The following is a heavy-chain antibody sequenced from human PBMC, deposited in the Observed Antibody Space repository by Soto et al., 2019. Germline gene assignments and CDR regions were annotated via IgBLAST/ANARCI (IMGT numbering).Heavy chain of an antibody. V-gene: IGHV3-30*18. Sequence: QDHLVESGGGVVQPGTSLRLSCAASGFTFNTYGMHWVRQAPGKGLEWVAVISYDGSDKFYADSVKGRFTISRDNSKNALYLQMSSLRPEDTAIHYCAKSPNFYCSSPNCYKYYFDYWGQGTLVTVSS. CDR1: GFTFNTYG. CDR3: AKSPNFYCSSPNCYKYYFDY. CDR2: ISYDGSDK. J-gene: IGHJ4*02. D-gene: IGHD2-2*02.